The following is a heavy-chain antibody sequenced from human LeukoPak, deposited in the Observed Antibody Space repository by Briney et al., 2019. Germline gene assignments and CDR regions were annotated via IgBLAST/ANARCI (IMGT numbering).Heavy chain of an antibody. Sequence: PGRSLRLPYEAFGFTFISCAIHWGGQGPGKGLEWVAVLSYDGSNKYYADSVKGRFTISRDNSKNTLYLQMNSLRAEDTAVYYCARVLGRAAQGWDNYWGERTLVTVSS. J-gene: IGHJ4*02. D-gene: IGHD6-25*01. V-gene: IGHV3-30-3*01. CDR3: ARVLGRAAQGWDNY. CDR2: LSYDGSNK. CDR1: GFTFISCA.